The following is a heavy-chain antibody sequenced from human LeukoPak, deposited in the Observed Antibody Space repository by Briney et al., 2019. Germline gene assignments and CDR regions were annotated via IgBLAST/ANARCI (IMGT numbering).Heavy chain of an antibody. D-gene: IGHD4-17*01. V-gene: IGHV3-30*02. CDR2: IRYDGSNK. CDR1: GFTFSSYG. J-gene: IGHJ4*02. CDR3: AKDWATVSYYADY. Sequence: GRSLRLSCAASGFTFSSYGMHWVRQAPGKGLEWVAFIRYDGSNKYYADSVKGRFTISRDNSKNTLYLQMNSLRAEDTAVYYCAKDWATVSYYADYWGQGTLVTVSS.